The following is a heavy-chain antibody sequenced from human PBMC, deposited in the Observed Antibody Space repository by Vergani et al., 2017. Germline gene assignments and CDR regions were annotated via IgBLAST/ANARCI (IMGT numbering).Heavy chain of an antibody. J-gene: IGHJ4*02. CDR2: ISWNSGSI. Sequence: EVQLVESGGGLVQPGRSLRLSCAASGFTFDDYAMHWVRQAPGKGLEWVSGISWNSGSIGYADSVKGRFTISRDNAKNSLYLQMNSLRAEDTALYYCARVGEGYSSSSPFDYWGQGTLVTVSS. CDR3: ARVGEGYSSSSPFDY. CDR1: GFTFDDYA. D-gene: IGHD6-6*01. V-gene: IGHV3-9*01.